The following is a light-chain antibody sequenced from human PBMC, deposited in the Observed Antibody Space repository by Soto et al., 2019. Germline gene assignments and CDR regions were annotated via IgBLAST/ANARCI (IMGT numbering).Light chain of an antibody. CDR1: QSVNNY. Sequence: EIVLTQSPATLSSFPWERATLSCRAIQSVNNYLAWYQQKPGQAPRLLIYDTSDRATGIPARFSGSGSGTDFTLTISSLEPEDFAVYFCQQRSSWPLTFGGGTKVDIK. CDR2: DTS. V-gene: IGKV3-11*01. J-gene: IGKJ4*02. CDR3: QQRSSWPLT.